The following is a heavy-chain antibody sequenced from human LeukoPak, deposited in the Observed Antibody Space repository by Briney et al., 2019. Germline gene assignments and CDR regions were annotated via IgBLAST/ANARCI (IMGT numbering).Heavy chain of an antibody. CDR1: GFTFTNYW. CDR3: AGHSFDTIDAFDI. D-gene: IGHD3-9*01. CDR2: MYPGDSDT. V-gene: IGHV5-51*01. Sequence: PGESLKISCKASGFTFTNYWIGWVRQMPGKGLEWMGIMYPGDSDTRYSPSFQGQVTISADKSISTAYLQWRSLKASDTAMYFCAGHSFDTIDAFDIWGQGTIVTVSA. J-gene: IGHJ3*02.